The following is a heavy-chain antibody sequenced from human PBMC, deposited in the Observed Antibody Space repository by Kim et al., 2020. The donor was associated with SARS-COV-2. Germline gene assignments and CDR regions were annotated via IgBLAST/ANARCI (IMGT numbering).Heavy chain of an antibody. J-gene: IGHJ4*02. CDR3: ARQDSGSYDGYFDY. V-gene: IGHV5-51*01. D-gene: IGHD1-26*01. Sequence: YRPAFQGQVTISADKSSTTAYLQWSSLKASDTAMYYCARQDSGSYDGYFDYWGQGTLVTVSS.